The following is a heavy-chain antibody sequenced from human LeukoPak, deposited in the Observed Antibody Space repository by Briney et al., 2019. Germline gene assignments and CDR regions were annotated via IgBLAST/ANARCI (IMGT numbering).Heavy chain of an antibody. CDR2: ISGSGGST. CDR3: AKAGIAVAAGLDYYYGMDV. CDR1: GFTFSSYA. D-gene: IGHD6-19*01. J-gene: IGHJ6*02. Sequence: PGGSLRRSCAASGFTFSSYAMSWVRQAPGKGLEWVSAISGSGGSTYYADSVKGRFTISRDNSKNTLYLQMNSLRAEDTAVYYCAKAGIAVAAGLDYYYGMDVWGQGTTVTVSS. V-gene: IGHV3-23*01.